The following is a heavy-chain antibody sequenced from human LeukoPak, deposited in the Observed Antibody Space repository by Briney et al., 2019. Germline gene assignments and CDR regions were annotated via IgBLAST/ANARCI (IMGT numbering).Heavy chain of an antibody. J-gene: IGHJ4*02. D-gene: IGHD1-26*01. V-gene: IGHV3-23*01. CDR1: GFTFSNSA. CDR3: AKGSYSGPYYYFDS. Sequence: GGSLRLSCAASGFTFSNSAMSWVRQAPGKGLEWVATISGSGGNTYYADSVKGRFTISRDNSKNTLYLQMGSLRAEDTAIFYCAKGSYSGPYYYFDSWGQGTLVTVSS. CDR2: ISGSGGNT.